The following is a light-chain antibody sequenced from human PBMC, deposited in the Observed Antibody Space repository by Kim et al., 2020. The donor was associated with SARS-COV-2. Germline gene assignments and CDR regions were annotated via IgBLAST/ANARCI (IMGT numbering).Light chain of an antibody. CDR2: VAS. CDR3: QQGATFPET. J-gene: IGKJ1*01. CDR1: QRISSW. Sequence: ASVGDRVTITCRASQRISSWLAWYQQKPGKAPKLLISVASNLQSGVPSRFSGSASGTDFTLTINSLQPEDSATYYCQQGATFPETFGQGTKVDIK. V-gene: IGKV1-12*01.